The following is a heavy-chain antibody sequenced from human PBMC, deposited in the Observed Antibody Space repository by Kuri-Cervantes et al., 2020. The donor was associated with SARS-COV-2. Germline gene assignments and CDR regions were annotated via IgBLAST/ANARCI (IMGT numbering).Heavy chain of an antibody. D-gene: IGHD3-3*01. CDR3: AKESLLPSPGFGVVITEGGFDY. CDR2: IYHSGST. V-gene: IGHV4-38-2*02. CDR1: GYSISSGYY. Sequence: GSLRLSCTVSGYSISSGYYWGWIRQPPGKGLEWTGSIYHSGSTYYNPSLKSRVTISVDTSKNQFSLKLSSVTAADTAVYYCAKESLLPSPGFGVVITEGGFDYWGQGTLVTVSS. J-gene: IGHJ4*02.